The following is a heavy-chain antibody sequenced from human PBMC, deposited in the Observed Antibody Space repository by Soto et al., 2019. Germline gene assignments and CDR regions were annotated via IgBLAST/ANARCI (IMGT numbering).Heavy chain of an antibody. J-gene: IGHJ5*02. CDR1: GGSISSGGYY. Sequence: SETLSLTCTVSGGSISSGGYYWIWIRQPPGKGLDWIGYIYYSGITYYNPSLKSRVTISVDTSKNQFSLKLSSVTAADTAVYYCARVAKIYYDFWSDPETNWFDPWGQGTLVTVSS. CDR2: IYYSGIT. V-gene: IGHV4-30-4*01. CDR3: ARVAKIYYDFWSDPETNWFDP. D-gene: IGHD3-3*01.